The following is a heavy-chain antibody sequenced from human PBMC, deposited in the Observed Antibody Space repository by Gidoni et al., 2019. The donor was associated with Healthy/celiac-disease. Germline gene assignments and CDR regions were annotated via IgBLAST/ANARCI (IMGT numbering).Heavy chain of an antibody. CDR3: TKASSGYYGMDV. CDR2: ISYDGSDS. J-gene: IGHJ6*02. CDR1: RFTFSSYG. Sequence: QVQRVESGGGVVQPGRSLRLSCAASRFTFSSYGMHWVRQAPGKGLEWVAVISYDGSDSYYADSVKGRFTISRDNSKNTLYLQMNSLRAEDTAVYYCTKASSGYYGMDVWGQGTTVTVSS. V-gene: IGHV3-30*18.